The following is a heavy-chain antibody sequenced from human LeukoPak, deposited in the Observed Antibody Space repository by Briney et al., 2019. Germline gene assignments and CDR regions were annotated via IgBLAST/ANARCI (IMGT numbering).Heavy chain of an antibody. J-gene: IGHJ4*02. Sequence: PGGSLRLSCAASGFTFSSYSMNWVRQAPGKGLEWVSSISSSSSYIYYADSVKGRFTISRDNAKNSLYLQMNSLRAEDTAVYYCARGSKGEMATISLDYWGQGTLVTVSS. D-gene: IGHD5-24*01. CDR2: ISSSSSYI. V-gene: IGHV3-21*01. CDR3: ARGSKGEMATISLDY. CDR1: GFTFSSYS.